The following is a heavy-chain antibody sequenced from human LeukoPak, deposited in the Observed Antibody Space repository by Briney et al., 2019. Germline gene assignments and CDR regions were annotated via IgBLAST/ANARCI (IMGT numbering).Heavy chain of an antibody. CDR1: GYSITSGYY. J-gene: IGHJ3*02. CDR2: IYHSGST. CDR3: ARDRDHYYDSSGYPDAFDI. D-gene: IGHD3-22*01. Sequence: PSETLSLTCSVSGYSITSGYYWGWIRQPPGKGLQWIGSIYHSGSTYYNLPLKSRVTISVDTSKNQFSLKLSSVTAADTAVYYCARDRDHYYDSSGYPDAFDIWGQGTMVTVSS. V-gene: IGHV4-38-2*02.